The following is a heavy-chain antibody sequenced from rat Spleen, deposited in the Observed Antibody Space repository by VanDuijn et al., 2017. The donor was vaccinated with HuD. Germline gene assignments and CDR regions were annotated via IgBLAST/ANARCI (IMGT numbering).Heavy chain of an antibody. D-gene: IGHD1-2*01. Sequence: EVQLVESDGGLVQPGRSLELSCTASGFIFSDYYMAWVRQAPTKGLEWLATISYDGSRTYYRDSVKGRFTISRDSAKSTLYLQMDSLRSEDTATYYCTRGFTVAVFWGQGVMVTVSA. CDR1: GFIFSDYY. CDR3: TRGFTVAVF. CDR2: ISYDGSRT. V-gene: IGHV5-29*01. J-gene: IGHJ2*01.